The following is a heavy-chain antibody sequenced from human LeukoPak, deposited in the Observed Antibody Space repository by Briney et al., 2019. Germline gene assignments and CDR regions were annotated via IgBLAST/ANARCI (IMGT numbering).Heavy chain of an antibody. Sequence: GGSLRLSCAASGFTVSSNYMSWVRQAPGKGLEWVSVIYSGGSTYYADSVKDRFTISRDNSKNTLYLQMNSLRAEDTAVYYCARDDNWNYVYWGQGTLVTVSS. CDR3: ARDDNWNYVY. CDR1: GFTVSSNY. J-gene: IGHJ4*02. CDR2: IYSGGST. D-gene: IGHD1-7*01. V-gene: IGHV3-53*01.